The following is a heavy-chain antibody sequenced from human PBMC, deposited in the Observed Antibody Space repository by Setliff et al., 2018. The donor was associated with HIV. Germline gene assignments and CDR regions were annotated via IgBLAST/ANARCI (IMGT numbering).Heavy chain of an antibody. V-gene: IGHV4-59*11. CDR2: THYSGSS. Sequence: SETLSLTCTISGGFISNHHWNWIRQPPGKGPEWIGSTHYSGSSYYSPSLKSRVTISLDTSKNQFSLKLSSMTAADTAVYYCARDVGLCGVDCWPYFYFDLWGRGNLVTVSS. CDR1: GGFISNHH. D-gene: IGHD2-21*02. J-gene: IGHJ2*01. CDR3: ARDVGLCGVDCWPYFYFDL.